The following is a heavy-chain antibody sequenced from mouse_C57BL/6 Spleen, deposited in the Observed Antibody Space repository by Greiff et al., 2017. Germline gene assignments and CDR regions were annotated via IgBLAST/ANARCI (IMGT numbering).Heavy chain of an antibody. J-gene: IGHJ4*01. Sequence: VQLVESGPGLVAPSQSLSITCTVSGFSLTSYAISWVRQPPGKGLEWLGVIWTGVGTNNNSALKSRLSISKDNSKTQVFLKMNSLQTDDTARYYCARNVGATMITADYYAMDDWGQGTSVTVSS. V-gene: IGHV2-9-1*01. CDR3: ARNVGATMITADYYAMDD. CDR2: IWTGVGT. CDR1: GFSLTSYA. D-gene: IGHD2-4*01.